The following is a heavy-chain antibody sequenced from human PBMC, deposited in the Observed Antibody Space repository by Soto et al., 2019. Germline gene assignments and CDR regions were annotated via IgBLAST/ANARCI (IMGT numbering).Heavy chain of an antibody. D-gene: IGHD4-4*01. V-gene: IGHV3-30-3*01. CDR2: ISYDGSNK. CDR3: ARPLWRDDYNWGYFDL. J-gene: IGHJ2*01. CDR1: GFTFSSYA. Sequence: QVQLVESGGGVVQPGRSLRLSCAASGFTFSSYAMHWVRQAPGKGLEWVAVISYDGSNKYYADSLKGRFTISRDNSKNTLYLQMNSLRAEDTAVYYCARPLWRDDYNWGYFDLWGRCTLVTVSS.